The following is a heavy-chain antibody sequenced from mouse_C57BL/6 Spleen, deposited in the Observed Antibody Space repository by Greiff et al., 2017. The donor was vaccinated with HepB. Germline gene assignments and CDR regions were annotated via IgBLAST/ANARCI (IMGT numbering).Heavy chain of an antibody. CDR2: ISSGSSTI. CDR3: ARPNYGSRTGFAY. CDR1: GFTFSDYG. V-gene: IGHV5-17*01. Sequence: EVQLQESGGGLVKPGGSLKLSCAASGFTFSDYGMHWVRQAPEKGLEWVAYISSGSSTIYYADTVKGRFTISRDNAKNTLFLQMTSLRSEDTAMYYCARPNYGSRTGFAYWGQGTLVTVSA. J-gene: IGHJ3*01. D-gene: IGHD1-1*01.